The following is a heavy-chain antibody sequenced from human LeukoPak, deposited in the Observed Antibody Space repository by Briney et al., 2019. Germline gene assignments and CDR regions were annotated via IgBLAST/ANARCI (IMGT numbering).Heavy chain of an antibody. J-gene: IGHJ4*02. CDR1: RFTFTNYW. V-gene: IGHV3-7*01. D-gene: IGHD6-6*01. Sequence: GRSLRLSCAASRFTFTNYWMSWVRQAPGKGLEWVANINQDGSENYYMDSIKGRFTISRDNAKNSLFLQMNSLRADDTAVYYCARIGYSSSSLDYWGQGTLVTVSS. CDR2: INQDGSEN. CDR3: ARIGYSSSSLDY.